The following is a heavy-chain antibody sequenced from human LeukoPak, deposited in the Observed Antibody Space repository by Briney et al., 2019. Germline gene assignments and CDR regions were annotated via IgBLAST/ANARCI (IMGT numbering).Heavy chain of an antibody. CDR2: IIPILGIA. V-gene: IGHV1-69*04. D-gene: IGHD2-21*02. CDR3: ARGAHIVVVTAEYYFDY. CDR1: GGTFSSYA. J-gene: IGHJ4*02. Sequence: SVKVSCKASGGTFSSYAIGWVRQAPGQGLEWMGRIIPILGIANYAQKFQGRVTITADKSTSTAYMELSSLRSEDTAVYCCARGAHIVVVTAEYYFDYWGQGTLVTVSS.